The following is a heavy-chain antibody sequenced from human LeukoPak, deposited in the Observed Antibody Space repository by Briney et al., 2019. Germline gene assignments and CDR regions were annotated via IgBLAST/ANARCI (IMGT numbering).Heavy chain of an antibody. J-gene: IGHJ4*02. V-gene: IGHV3-23*01. D-gene: IGHD3-10*01. Sequence: GGSLRLSCAASGFTFSSYAMSWVRQAPGKGLEWVSAISGSGGSTYYADSVKGRFTISRDNSKNTLYLQMNSLRAEDTAVYYCAKDLAMVRGVIKSSFVDYWGQGTLVTVSS. CDR1: GFTFSSYA. CDR3: AKDLAMVRGVIKSSFVDY. CDR2: ISGSGGST.